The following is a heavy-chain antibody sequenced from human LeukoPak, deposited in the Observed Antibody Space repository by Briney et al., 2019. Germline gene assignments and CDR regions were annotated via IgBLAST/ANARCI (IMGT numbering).Heavy chain of an antibody. V-gene: IGHV4-39*07. CDR1: GGSISSSSYY. D-gene: IGHD2-2*01. CDR2: IYYSGST. Sequence: PSETLSLTCTVSGGSISSSSYYWGWIRQPPGKGLEWIGSIYYSGSTYYNPSLKSRVTISVDTSKNQFSLKLSSVTAADTAVYYCARDLSLYQLRYNWFDPWGQGTLVTVSS. CDR3: ARDLSLYQLRYNWFDP. J-gene: IGHJ5*02.